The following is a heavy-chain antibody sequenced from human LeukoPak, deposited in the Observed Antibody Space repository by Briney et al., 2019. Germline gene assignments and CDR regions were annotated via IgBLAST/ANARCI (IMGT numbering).Heavy chain of an antibody. Sequence: KASETLSLTCAVYGGSFSGYYWSWIRQPPGKGLEWIGEINHSGSTNCNPSLKSRVTISVDTSKNQFSLKLSSVTAADTAVYYCARCRIAARPVWFDYWGQGTLVTVSS. CDR3: ARCRIAARPVWFDY. CDR1: GGSFSGYY. V-gene: IGHV4-34*01. D-gene: IGHD6-6*01. J-gene: IGHJ4*02. CDR2: INHSGST.